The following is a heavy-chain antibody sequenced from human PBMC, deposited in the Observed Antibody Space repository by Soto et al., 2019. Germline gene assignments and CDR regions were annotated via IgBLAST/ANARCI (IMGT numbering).Heavy chain of an antibody. J-gene: IGHJ6*02. CDR1: GGSISSSSYY. Sequence: SSETLSLTCTVSGGSISSSSYYWGWIRQPPGKGLEWIGSIYYSGSTYYNPSLKSRVTISVDTSKNQFSLKLSSVTAADTAVYYCARDHVVATISPGSYYYYGMDVWGQGTTVTVSS. CDR3: ARDHVVATISPGSYYYYGMDV. D-gene: IGHD5-12*01. CDR2: IYYSGST. V-gene: IGHV4-39*07.